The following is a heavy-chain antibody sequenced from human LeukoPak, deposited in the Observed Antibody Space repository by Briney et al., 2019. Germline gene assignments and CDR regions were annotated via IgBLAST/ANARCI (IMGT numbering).Heavy chain of an antibody. CDR2: IYPGDSDT. V-gene: IGHV5-51*01. Sequence: GESLKISCEGSGYSFTTFWIGWVRQMPGKGLEWMGIIYPGDSDTIYRSSFQGQVTISADKSISTAYLQWSSLKASDTAMYYCARHGGDSSGGAFDIWGQGTLVTVSS. D-gene: IGHD2-21*02. CDR3: ARHGGDSSGGAFDI. J-gene: IGHJ4*02. CDR1: GYSFTTFW.